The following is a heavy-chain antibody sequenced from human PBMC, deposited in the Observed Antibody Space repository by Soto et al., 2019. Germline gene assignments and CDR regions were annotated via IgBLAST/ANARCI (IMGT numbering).Heavy chain of an antibody. V-gene: IGHV1-69*12. CDR3: AREWLEQQRSPPY. Sequence: QVQLVQSGAEVKKPGSSVKVSCKASGGTFSSYAISWVRQAPGQGLEWMGGIIPIFGTANYAQKFQGRVTITADEXTSTAYMELSSLRSEETAVYYRAREWLEQQRSPPYLGQGTLVTVS. CDR2: IIPIFGTA. CDR1: GGTFSSYA. J-gene: IGHJ4*02. D-gene: IGHD6-13*01.